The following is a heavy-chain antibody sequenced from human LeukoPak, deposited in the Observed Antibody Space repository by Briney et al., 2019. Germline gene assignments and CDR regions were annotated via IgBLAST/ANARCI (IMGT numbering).Heavy chain of an antibody. CDR3: ARDPSYSSSSYYYYYGMDV. V-gene: IGHV4-34*01. J-gene: IGHJ6*02. D-gene: IGHD6-13*01. CDR2: INHSGST. Sequence: RPSETLSLTCAVYGGSFSGYYWSWIRQPPGKGLEWIGEINHSGSTNYNPSLKSRVTISVDTSKNQFSLKLSSVTAADTAVYYCARDPSYSSSSYYYYYGMDVWGQGTTVIVSS. CDR1: GGSFSGYY.